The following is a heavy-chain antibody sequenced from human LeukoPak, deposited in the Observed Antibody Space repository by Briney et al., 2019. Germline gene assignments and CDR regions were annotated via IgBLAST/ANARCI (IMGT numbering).Heavy chain of an antibody. CDR2: IYYSGSA. J-gene: IGHJ3*02. D-gene: IGHD3-22*01. Sequence: SETLSLTCTVSGGSVSSGSYYWSWIRQPPGKGLEWIGYIYYSGSANYNPSLTSRVTMSVDTSKNQFSLKLSSVTAAGTAVYYCARAGYYDSSDYFGSNAFDIWGQGTMVTVSS. V-gene: IGHV4-61*01. CDR1: GGSVSSGSYY. CDR3: ARAGYYDSSDYFGSNAFDI.